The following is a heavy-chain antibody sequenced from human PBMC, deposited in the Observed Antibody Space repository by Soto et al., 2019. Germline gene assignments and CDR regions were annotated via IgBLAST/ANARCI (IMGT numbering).Heavy chain of an antibody. J-gene: IGHJ5*02. CDR3: ARGRSWPRGDWFDP. CDR2: TYYRSKWYN. CDR1: GDSLSSNSAA. D-gene: IGHD6-13*01. V-gene: IGHV6-1*01. Sequence: TLSLTCAISGDSLSSNSAAWNWVRQSPSRGLEWLGRTYYRSKWYNDYALSLRGRITINPDTSKNQFSLQLNSVTPEDTAVYYCARGRSWPRGDWFDPWGQGTLVTVSS.